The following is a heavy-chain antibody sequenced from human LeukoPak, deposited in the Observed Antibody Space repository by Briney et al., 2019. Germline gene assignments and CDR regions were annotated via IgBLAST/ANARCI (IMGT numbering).Heavy chain of an antibody. CDR3: ARHLDPSSSNTPHYYYYGMDV. Sequence: SSETLSLTCAVYGGSFSGYYWSWIRQPPGKGLEWIGYIYYSGSTNYNPSLKSRVTISVDTSKNQFSLKLSSVTAADTAVYYCARHLDPSSSNTPHYYYYGMDVWGQGTTVTVSS. V-gene: IGHV4-59*08. CDR1: GGSFSGYY. CDR2: IYYSGST. J-gene: IGHJ6*02.